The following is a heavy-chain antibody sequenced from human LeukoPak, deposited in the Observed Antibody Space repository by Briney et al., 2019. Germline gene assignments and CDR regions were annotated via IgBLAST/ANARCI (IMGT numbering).Heavy chain of an antibody. D-gene: IGHD6-19*01. CDR2: IYYSGST. CDR3: ASFYVNDSSGWH. V-gene: IGHV4-39*01. CDR1: GGSISSSSYY. J-gene: IGHJ4*02. Sequence: SSETLSLTCTVSGGSISSSSYYWGWIRQPPGKGLEWIGSIYYSGSTYYNPSLKSRVTISVDTSKNQFSLKLSSVTAADTAVYYYASFYVNDSSGWHWGQGTLVTVSS.